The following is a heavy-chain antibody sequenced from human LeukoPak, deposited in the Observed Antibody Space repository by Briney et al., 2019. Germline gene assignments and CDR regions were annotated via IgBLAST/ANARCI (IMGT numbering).Heavy chain of an antibody. CDR2: IYYSGST. CDR3: ARGYSNPNFDY. D-gene: IGHD4-11*01. V-gene: IGHV4-59*01. J-gene: IGHJ4*02. CDR1: GGSISSYY. Sequence: SETLSLTCTVSGGSISSYYWNWIRQPPGMGLEWIGYIYYSGSTHYNSSLKSRVTISIDTSKNQFSLKLSSVTAADTAMYYCARGYSNPNFDYWGQGTLVTVSS.